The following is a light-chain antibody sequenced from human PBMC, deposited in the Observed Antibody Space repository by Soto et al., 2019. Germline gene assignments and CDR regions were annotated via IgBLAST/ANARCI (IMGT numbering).Light chain of an antibody. V-gene: IGKV3-11*01. Sequence: EIVLTRSPATLSLSPGEIATLSFMASQSVSSYLAWYQQKPGQAPRLLIYDASNRATGIPARFSGSGSGTDFILTISSLEPEHFAVYYCQQRSDWSSITFGQGTRLEIK. CDR1: QSVSSY. CDR3: QQRSDWSSIT. J-gene: IGKJ5*01. CDR2: DAS.